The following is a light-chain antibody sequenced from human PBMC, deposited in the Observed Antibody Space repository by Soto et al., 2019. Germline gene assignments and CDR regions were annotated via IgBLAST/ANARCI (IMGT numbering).Light chain of an antibody. CDR3: CSYASSSTNV. J-gene: IGLJ1*01. V-gene: IGLV2-23*01. CDR1: SSDVGSYNL. Sequence: QSALTQPASVSGSPGQSITISCTGTSSDVGSYNLVSWYQQHPGKAPKLMIYEGTKRPSGVSDRFSGSRSGNTASLTISGLRAEDEADYYCCSYASSSTNVFGTGTKLTVL. CDR2: EGT.